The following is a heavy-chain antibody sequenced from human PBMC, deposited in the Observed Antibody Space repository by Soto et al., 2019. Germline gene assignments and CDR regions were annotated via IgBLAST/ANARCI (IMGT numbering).Heavy chain of an antibody. CDR1: GLTFSSYG. Sequence: GGSLRLSCAAPGLTFSSYGMHWARQAQGKGLEWVAVISYDGSTKYYADSVKGRFTISRDNSKNKLYLQMNSLRAEDTAVYYCAANWVVAGTCRCYYYCCMDVWGQGTTVTVSS. D-gene: IGHD6-19*01. CDR3: AANWVVAGTCRCYYYCCMDV. V-gene: IGHV3-30*03. CDR2: ISYDGSTK. J-gene: IGHJ6*02.